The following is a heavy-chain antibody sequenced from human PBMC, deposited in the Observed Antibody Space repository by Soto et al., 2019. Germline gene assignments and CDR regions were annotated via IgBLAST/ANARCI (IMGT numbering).Heavy chain of an antibody. CDR1: GGSISSSSYY. D-gene: IGHD3-22*01. CDR2: IYYSGST. J-gene: IGHJ4*02. CDR3: ASRGQDTDDYYDSSGYHEMVFDY. V-gene: IGHV4-39*01. Sequence: SETLSLTCTVSGGSISSSSYYWGWIRQPPGKGLEWIGSIYYSGSTYYNPSLKSRVTISVDTSKNQFSLKLSSVTAADTAVYYCASRGQDTDDYYDSSGYHEMVFDYWGQGTLVTVSS.